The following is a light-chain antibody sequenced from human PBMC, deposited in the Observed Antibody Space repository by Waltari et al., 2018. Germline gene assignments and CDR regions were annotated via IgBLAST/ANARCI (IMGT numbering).Light chain of an antibody. CDR3: QVWDSYGDHLVV. Sequence: SFVLTQPPSVSVAPGKTDRITCGGNDIGSKSGNWYQQKPGQAPLLVIYYDSDRPSGIPERFSGSNSGNTATLTISRVEAGDEADYYCQVWDSYGDHLVVFGGGTNLSVV. CDR2: YDS. J-gene: IGLJ2*01. CDR1: DIGSKS. V-gene: IGLV3-21*01.